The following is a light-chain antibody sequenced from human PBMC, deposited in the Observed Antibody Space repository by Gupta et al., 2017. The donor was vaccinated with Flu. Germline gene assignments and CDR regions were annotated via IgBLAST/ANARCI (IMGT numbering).Light chain of an antibody. V-gene: IGKV3D-15*01. CDR1: QSVITN. J-gene: IGKJ3*01. CDR3: QQYDKLPLT. CDR2: GAS. Sequence: EVVMTPSPVNLSVSPGERVSLSCRASQSVITNLVWYQQRPGQAPRLLISGASTRVTGIPARFSGSGSGTEFTLTISSLHSEDFAVYYCQQYDKLPLTFGPGTKVEIK.